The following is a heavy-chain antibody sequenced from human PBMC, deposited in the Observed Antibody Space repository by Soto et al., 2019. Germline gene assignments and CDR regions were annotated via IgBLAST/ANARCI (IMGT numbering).Heavy chain of an antibody. D-gene: IGHD2-21*02. CDR3: ARNCGGDCYSAIKYYGMDV. Sequence: QVQLVQSGAEVKKPGSSVKVSCKASGGTFSSYAISWVRQAPGQGLEWMGGIIPIFGTANYAQKFQGRVTITADESTGTAYMELSSLRSEDTAVYYCARNCGGDCYSAIKYYGMDVWGQGATVTVSS. CDR2: IIPIFGTA. J-gene: IGHJ6*02. V-gene: IGHV1-69*01. CDR1: GGTFSSYA.